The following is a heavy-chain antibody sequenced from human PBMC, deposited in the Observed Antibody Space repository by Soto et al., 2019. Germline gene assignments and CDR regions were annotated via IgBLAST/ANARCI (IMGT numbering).Heavy chain of an antibody. CDR2: ITATGTTDT. D-gene: IGHD6-6*01. J-gene: IGHJ4*02. CDR1: GFMFSGYA. Sequence: GGSLRLSCAASGFMFSGYAMSWVRQAPGKGLEWVSAITATGTTDTYYADSVKGRFTISRDNSKNTLNLQMNSLRAEDSAVYYCAKDLGRSSSRGVDYWGQGTLVTVSS. V-gene: IGHV3-23*01. CDR3: AKDLGRSSSRGVDY.